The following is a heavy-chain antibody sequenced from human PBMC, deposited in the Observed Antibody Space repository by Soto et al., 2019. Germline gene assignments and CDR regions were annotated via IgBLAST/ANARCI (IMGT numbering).Heavy chain of an antibody. CDR3: ARGHIWVGELGEYNWFDP. V-gene: IGHV3-11*05. D-gene: IGHD3-10*01. CDR2: ITTTTNYT. CDR1: GFIFREYY. J-gene: IGHJ5*02. Sequence: QVQLVESGGGLVKPGGSLRLSCAASGFIFREYYMHWIRQAPGKGPEWLSYITTTTNYTDYADSVKGRFTISRDNAKNSLELQMNSLRADDTAVYYCARGHIWVGELGEYNWFDPWGQGTLVTVSS.